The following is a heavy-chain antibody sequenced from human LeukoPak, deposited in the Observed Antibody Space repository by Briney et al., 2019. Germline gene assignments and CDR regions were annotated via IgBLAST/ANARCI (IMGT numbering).Heavy chain of an antibody. V-gene: IGHV3-23*01. CDR3: AKVAAARKAGY. Sequence: SGGSLRLSCAASGFTFSSYWMHWVRQAPGKGLEWVSAISGSGGSTYYADSVKGRFTVSRDNSKNTLYLQMNSLRAEDTAVYYCAKVAAARKAGYWGQGTLVTVSS. CDR2: ISGSGGST. J-gene: IGHJ4*02. CDR1: GFTFSSYW. D-gene: IGHD6-6*01.